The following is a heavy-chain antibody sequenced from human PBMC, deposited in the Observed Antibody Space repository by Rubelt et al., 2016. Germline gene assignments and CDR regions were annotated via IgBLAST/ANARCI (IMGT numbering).Heavy chain of an antibody. J-gene: IGHJ4*02. CDR3: AKDLRFDSSGWFDY. Sequence: GEGLEWVAVISYDGSNKYYADSVKGRFTISRDNSKNTLYLQMNSLRAEDTAVYYCAKDLRFDSSGWFDYWGQGTLVTVSS. CDR2: ISYDGSNK. D-gene: IGHD6-19*01. V-gene: IGHV3-30*18.